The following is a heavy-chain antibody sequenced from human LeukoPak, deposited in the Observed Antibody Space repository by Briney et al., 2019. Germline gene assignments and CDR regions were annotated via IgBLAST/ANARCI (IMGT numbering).Heavy chain of an antibody. CDR2: ISTSSSST. CDR1: GFTFSTYS. J-gene: IGHJ4*02. CDR3: AKFAHCSSTTCYGIDY. Sequence: GGSLRLSCAASGFTFSTYSMNWVRQAPGKGLEWVSSISTSSSSTFYADSLKGRFTISRDDAKNSLFLQMNSLSADDTAIYYCAKFAHCSSTTCYGIDYWGQGTLVTVSS. D-gene: IGHD2-2*01. V-gene: IGHV3-21*04.